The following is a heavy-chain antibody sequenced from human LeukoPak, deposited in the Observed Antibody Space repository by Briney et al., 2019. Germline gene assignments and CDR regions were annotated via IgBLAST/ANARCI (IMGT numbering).Heavy chain of an antibody. CDR1: GFTFSSYA. CDR2: ISTSGGNT. J-gene: IGHJ4*02. V-gene: IGHV3-23*01. CDR3: AKSVRFGEYTNLPFDY. D-gene: IGHD3-10*01. Sequence: GGSLRLSCAASGFTFSSYAMSWVRQVPGKGLEWVSAISTSGGNTYYADSVKGRFTISRDNSKNTLYLQMNSLRAEDTAVYYCAKSVRFGEYTNLPFDYWGQGTLVTVSS.